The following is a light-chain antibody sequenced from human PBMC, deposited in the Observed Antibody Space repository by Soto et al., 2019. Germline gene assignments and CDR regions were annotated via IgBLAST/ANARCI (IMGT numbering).Light chain of an antibody. J-gene: IGKJ2*01. CDR2: GAS. CDR1: QSVFTN. Sequence: EIVMTQSPATLSVSPGERVTLSCRASQSVFTNLAWSQHKPGQAPRLLISGASTRATVIPARFSGSGSGTEFTLTISSLQSEDFAVYYCQQYNNWPYTFGQGTKVEIK. CDR3: QQYNNWPYT. V-gene: IGKV3-15*01.